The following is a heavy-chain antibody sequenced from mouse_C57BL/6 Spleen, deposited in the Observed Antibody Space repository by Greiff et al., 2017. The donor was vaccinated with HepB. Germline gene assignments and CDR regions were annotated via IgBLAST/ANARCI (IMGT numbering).Heavy chain of an antibody. CDR3: AKERLRQATFDY. J-gene: IGHJ2*01. CDR1: GYTFTDYY. Sequence: VQLQQSGPELVKPGASVKISCKASGYTFTDYYMNWVKQSHGKSLEWIGHINPNNGGTSYNQKFKGKATLTVDKSSSTAYMELRSLTSEDSAVYYCAKERLRQATFDYWGQGTTLTVSS. D-gene: IGHD3-2*02. CDR2: INPNNGGT. V-gene: IGHV1-26*01.